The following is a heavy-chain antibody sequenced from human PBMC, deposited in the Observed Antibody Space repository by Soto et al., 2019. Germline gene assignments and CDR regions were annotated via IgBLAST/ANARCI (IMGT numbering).Heavy chain of an antibody. V-gene: IGHV4-30-2*01. CDR2: LHHSGDT. D-gene: IGHD3-10*01. CDR3: ARFPLWFGELDY. CDR1: GASIGSGSYS. Sequence: QLQLQESGSGLVRPSQTLSLTCTVSGASIGSGSYSWNWIRQPPGKGLEWIGYLHHSGDTYFNPSLRRRGSISVDSSNNPSSLKLISVTAADTAVYYCARFPLWFGELDYWGQGALVTVSS. J-gene: IGHJ4*02.